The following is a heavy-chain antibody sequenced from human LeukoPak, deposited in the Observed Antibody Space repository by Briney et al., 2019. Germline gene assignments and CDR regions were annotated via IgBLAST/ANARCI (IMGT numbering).Heavy chain of an antibody. CDR3: AKDERTKYILTGYFFDY. Sequence: PGGSPRLSCAASGFTFSSYGMSWVRQAPGKGLEWVSAISGSGGSTYYADSVKGRFTISRDNSKNTLYLQMNSLRAEDTAVYYCAKDERTKYILTGYFFDYWGQGTLVTVSS. D-gene: IGHD3-9*01. J-gene: IGHJ4*02. CDR2: ISGSGGST. V-gene: IGHV3-23*01. CDR1: GFTFSSYG.